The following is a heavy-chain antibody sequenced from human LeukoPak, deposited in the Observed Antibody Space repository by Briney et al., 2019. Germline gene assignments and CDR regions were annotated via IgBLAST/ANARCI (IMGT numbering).Heavy chain of an antibody. Sequence: PGGSLRLSCAASGFTFSSYGMHWVRQAPGKGLEWVAFIRYDGSNKYYADSVKGRFTISRDNSENTLYLQMNSLRAEDTAVYYCAKDSGSYFGPNDAFDIWGQGTTVTVSS. J-gene: IGHJ3*02. V-gene: IGHV3-30*02. CDR1: GFTFSSYG. CDR2: IRYDGSNK. CDR3: AKDSGSYFGPNDAFDI. D-gene: IGHD1-26*01.